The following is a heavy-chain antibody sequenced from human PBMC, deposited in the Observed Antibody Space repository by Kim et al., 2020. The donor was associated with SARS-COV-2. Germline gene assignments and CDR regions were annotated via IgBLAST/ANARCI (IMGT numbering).Heavy chain of an antibody. Sequence: GGSLRLSCKASGFTFSRHAIDWVRQAPGKGLEWVSSVSGSSTFKNYAESVRGRFTISRDTSTKTVFMQMTGLRVEDTAVYYCARWRGRRGICETSECYESVLDVWGQGTTVIVSS. J-gene: IGHJ6*02. CDR3: ARWRGRRGICETSECYESVLDV. D-gene: IGHD3-16*01. V-gene: IGHV3-21*01. CDR2: VSGSSTFK. CDR1: GFTFSRHA.